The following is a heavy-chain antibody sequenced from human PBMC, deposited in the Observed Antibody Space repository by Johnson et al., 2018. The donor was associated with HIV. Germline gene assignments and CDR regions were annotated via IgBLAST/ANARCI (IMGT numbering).Heavy chain of an antibody. Sequence: VQLVESGGGLVQPGESLRLSCAASGFTFSSYWMTWVRQAPGKGLEWVANIKQDGSETHYVDSVKGRFTISRDNAKNTLYLQMNSLRAEDTAVYYCAKERDNYGGNWEAFDIWGQGTMVTVSS. CDR1: GFTFSSYW. CDR2: IKQDGSET. D-gene: IGHD4-23*01. J-gene: IGHJ3*02. CDR3: AKERDNYGGNWEAFDI. V-gene: IGHV3-7*01.